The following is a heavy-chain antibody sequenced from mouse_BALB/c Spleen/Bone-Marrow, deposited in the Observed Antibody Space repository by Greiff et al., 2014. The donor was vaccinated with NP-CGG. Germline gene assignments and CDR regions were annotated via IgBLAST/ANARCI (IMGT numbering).Heavy chain of an antibody. D-gene: IGHD2-1*01. J-gene: IGHJ3*01. CDR3: TRSNGNWFAY. Sequence: VQLQQSGAELVKPGASVKLSCKASGYTFTSYYMYWVKQRPGQGLEWIGEINPSNGGTNFNEKFKNKATLTVDKSSSTAYMQLSSLIFEDSAVYYCTRSNGNWFAYWGQGTLATVSA. CDR2: INPSNGGT. CDR1: GYTFTSYY. V-gene: IGHV1S81*02.